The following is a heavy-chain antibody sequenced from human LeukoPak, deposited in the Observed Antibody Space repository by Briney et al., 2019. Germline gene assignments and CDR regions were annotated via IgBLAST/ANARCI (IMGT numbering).Heavy chain of an antibody. CDR1: GASISSYY. J-gene: IGHJ5*02. Sequence: SETLSLTCTVSGASISSYYWNWIRQPPGKGLEWIGYVYYSGSTNYNPSLKSRVTISVDTSKNQFSLKLSSVTAADTAVYYCARVWGYYGSGSYNWSDPWGQGTLVTVSS. V-gene: IGHV4-59*01. D-gene: IGHD3-10*01. CDR2: VYYSGST. CDR3: ARVWGYYGSGSYNWSDP.